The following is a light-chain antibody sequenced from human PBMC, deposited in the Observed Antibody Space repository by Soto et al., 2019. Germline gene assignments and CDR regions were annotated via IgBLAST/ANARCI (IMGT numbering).Light chain of an antibody. J-gene: IGKJ4*01. CDR3: QQYDNPPLT. CDR2: DAS. Sequence: DIQMTPTPFSLSRSVGDRVNIIGQASQDISNYLNWYQQKPGKAPKLLIYDASNLETGVPSIISRSGSGTDFTFTISSLQAEDIAAYYCQQYDNPPLTFGGGTKVDIK. CDR1: QDISNY. V-gene: IGKV1-33*01.